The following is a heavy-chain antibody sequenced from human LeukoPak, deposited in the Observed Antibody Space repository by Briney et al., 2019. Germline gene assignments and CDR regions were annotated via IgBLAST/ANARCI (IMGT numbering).Heavy chain of an antibody. CDR2: FDPEDGET. CDR3: AATHRYFDWLLRFDY. Sequence: ASVKVSCKVSGYTLTELSMHWVRQAPGKGLEWMGGFDPEDGETIYAQKFQGRVTMTEDTSTDKAYMELSSLRSEDTAVYYCAATHRYFDWLLRFDYWGQGTLVTVSS. J-gene: IGHJ4*02. CDR1: GYTLTELS. D-gene: IGHD3-9*01. V-gene: IGHV1-24*01.